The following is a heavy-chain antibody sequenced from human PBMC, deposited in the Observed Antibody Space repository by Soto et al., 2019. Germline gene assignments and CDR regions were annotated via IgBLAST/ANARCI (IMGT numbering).Heavy chain of an antibody. CDR3: AGWFWSGYYDPRHGNYFDY. J-gene: IGHJ4*02. Sequence: QVQLVQSGAEVKKPGSSVKVSCKASGGTFSSYAISWVRQAPGQGLEWMGGIIPIFGTANYAQKFQGRDTITAVESTSTAYMERSSLRSEDTAVYDCAGWFWSGYYDPRHGNYFDYWGQGTLVTVSS. V-gene: IGHV1-69*01. CDR1: GGTFSSYA. CDR2: IIPIFGTA. D-gene: IGHD3-3*01.